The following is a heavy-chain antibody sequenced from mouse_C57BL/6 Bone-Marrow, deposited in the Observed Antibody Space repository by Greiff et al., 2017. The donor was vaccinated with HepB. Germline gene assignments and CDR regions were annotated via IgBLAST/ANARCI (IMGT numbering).Heavy chain of an antibody. Sequence: QVQLQQPGAELVNPGASVKLSCKASGYTFTSYWMHWVKQRPGQGLEWIGMIHPNSGSTNYNEKFKSKATLTVDKSSSTAYMQLSSLTSEDSAVYYCAGGPSYYYGSSYGYWGQGTTLTVSS. CDR3: AGGPSYYYGSSYGY. J-gene: IGHJ2*01. CDR1: GYTFTSYW. V-gene: IGHV1-64*01. D-gene: IGHD1-1*01. CDR2: IHPNSGST.